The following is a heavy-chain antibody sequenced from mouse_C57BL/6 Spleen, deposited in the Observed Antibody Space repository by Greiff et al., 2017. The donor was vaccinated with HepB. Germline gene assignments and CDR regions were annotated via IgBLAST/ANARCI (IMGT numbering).Heavy chain of an antibody. CDR3: AGYSLYDGYRY. V-gene: IGHV7-3*01. J-gene: IGHJ3*01. Sequence: EVNVVESGGGLVQPGGSLSLSCAASGFTFTDYYMSWVRQPPGKALEWLGFIRNKANGYTREYSASVKGRFTISRDNSQSILYLQMNALRAEDSATYYCAGYSLYDGYRYWGQGTLVTVSA. CDR2: IRNKANGYTR. D-gene: IGHD2-3*01. CDR1: GFTFTDYY.